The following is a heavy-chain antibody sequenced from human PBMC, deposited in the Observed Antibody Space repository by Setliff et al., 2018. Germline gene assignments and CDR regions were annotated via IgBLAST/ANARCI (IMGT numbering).Heavy chain of an antibody. CDR2: IWHDGGNK. J-gene: IGHJ4*02. CDR3: ARTCSSSGCYAGLES. V-gene: IGHV3-33*08. Sequence: GGSLRLSCAASGFTFGSYWMSWVRQAPGKGLEWVAVIWHDGGNKYHADSVKGRFTISRDNSKNTVYLEMNNLRADDTAVYYCARTCSSSGCYAGLESWGQGTPVTVSS. CDR1: GFTFGSYW. D-gene: IGHD2-15*01.